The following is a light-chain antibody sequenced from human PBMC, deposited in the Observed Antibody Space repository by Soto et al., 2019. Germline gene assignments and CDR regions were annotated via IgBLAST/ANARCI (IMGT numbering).Light chain of an antibody. Sequence: EIVLTQSPGTLSLSPGERATLSCSASQSVSSSYLVWYQQKPGQAPRLLIYGASTRATGLPARFSGSGSGTDFTLTISNLQSEDFAVYYCQQYNNWPPITFGQGTRLEIK. J-gene: IGKJ5*01. CDR3: QQYNNWPPIT. V-gene: IGKV3-15*01. CDR2: GAS. CDR1: QSVSSSY.